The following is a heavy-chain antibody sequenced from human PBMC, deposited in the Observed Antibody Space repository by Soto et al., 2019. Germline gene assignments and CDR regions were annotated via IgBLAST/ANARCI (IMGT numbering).Heavy chain of an antibody. D-gene: IGHD3-10*01. CDR1: GYTVTIYA. CDR3: ARDERGAMFY. V-gene: IGHV1-18*01. CDR2: ISAYNGNT. Sequence: ASVKVACKASGYTVTIYAISWVRQAPGQGLEWMGWISAYNGNTNYAQKFQGRVTMTTDTSTSTAYMELRSLRSDDTAVYYCARDERGAMFYWGQGTLVTVS. J-gene: IGHJ4*02.